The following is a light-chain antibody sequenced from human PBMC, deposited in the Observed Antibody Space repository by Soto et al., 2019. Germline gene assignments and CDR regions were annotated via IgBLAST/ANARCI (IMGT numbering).Light chain of an antibody. CDR2: GAS. CDR3: QKYNNWPPMT. J-gene: IGKJ1*01. Sequence: EIVMTQSPATLSVSPGERATLSCRASQSVSSNLAWYQQKPGQAPRLLIYGASNRATGIPDRFSGSGSGTEFTLTISRLQSEDFAVYYCQKYNNWPPMTFGQGTKVDIK. CDR1: QSVSSN. V-gene: IGKV3-15*01.